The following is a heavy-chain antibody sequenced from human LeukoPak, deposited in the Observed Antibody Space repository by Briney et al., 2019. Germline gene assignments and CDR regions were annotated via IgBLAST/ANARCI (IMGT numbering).Heavy chain of an antibody. CDR2: IIPILGIA. J-gene: IGHJ4*02. Sequence: SVKVSCKASGGTFSSYAISWVRQAPGQGLEWMGRIIPILGIANYAQKFQGRVTITADKSTSTAYMELSSLRSEDTAVYYCARAGGDTSKGDYWGQGTLGTVSS. D-gene: IGHD5-18*01. CDR3: ARAGGDTSKGDY. CDR1: GGTFSSYA. V-gene: IGHV1-69*04.